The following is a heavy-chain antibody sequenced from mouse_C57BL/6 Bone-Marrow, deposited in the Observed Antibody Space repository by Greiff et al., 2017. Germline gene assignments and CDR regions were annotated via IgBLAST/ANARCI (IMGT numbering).Heavy chain of an antibody. CDR2: IYPGDGDT. CDR1: GYAFSSSW. V-gene: IGHV1-82*01. D-gene: IGHD2-1*01. J-gene: IGHJ3*01. Sequence: QVQLQQSGPELVKPGASVKISCKASGYAFSSSWMNWVKQRPGKGLEWIGRIYPGDGDTNYNGKFKGKATLTADKSSSTAYMQLSSLTSEDSAVYFCEGGGNYGFAYWGQGTLVTVSA. CDR3: EGGGNYGFAY.